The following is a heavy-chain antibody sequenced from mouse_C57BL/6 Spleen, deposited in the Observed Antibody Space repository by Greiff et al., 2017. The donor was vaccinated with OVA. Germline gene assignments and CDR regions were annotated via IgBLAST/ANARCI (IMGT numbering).Heavy chain of an antibody. CDR2: IDPEDGET. V-gene: IGHV14-2*01. J-gene: IGHJ3*01. CDR1: GFNIKDYY. CDR3: ASAPFITTVVDSFAY. D-gene: IGHD1-1*01. Sequence: DVQLQESGAELVKPGASVKLSCTASGFNIKDYYMHWVKQRTEQGLEWIGRIDPEDGETKYAPKFQGKATITADTSSNTAYLQLSSLTSEDTAVYYCASAPFITTVVDSFAYWGQGTLVTVSA.